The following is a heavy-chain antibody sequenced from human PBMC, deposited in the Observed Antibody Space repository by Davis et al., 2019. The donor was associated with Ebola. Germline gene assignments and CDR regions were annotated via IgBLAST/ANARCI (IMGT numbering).Heavy chain of an antibody. CDR2: ISGTGVNT. J-gene: IGHJ3*02. Sequence: PGGSLRLSCAASGFTFSNYGMSWVRQAPGKGLEWVSSISGTGVNTYYADSVKGRFIISRDNAKNSLYLQMNSLRAEDTAVYYCARDTPYGITFGGVIVSGTYAFDIWGQGTMVTVSS. CDR3: ARDTPYGITFGGVIVSGTYAFDI. V-gene: IGHV3-23*01. CDR1: GFTFSNYG. D-gene: IGHD3-16*02.